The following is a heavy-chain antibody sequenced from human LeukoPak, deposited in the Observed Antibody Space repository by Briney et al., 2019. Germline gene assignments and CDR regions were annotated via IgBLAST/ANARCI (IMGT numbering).Heavy chain of an antibody. D-gene: IGHD6-19*01. CDR2: IYYSGST. V-gene: IGHV4-59*01. CDR3: ARSRGSGWSEDYFDY. CDR1: GGSISSYY. J-gene: IGHJ4*02. Sequence: SETLSLTCTVSGGSISSYYWSWIRQPPGKGLEWIGYIYYSGSTNYNPSLKSRVTISVDTSKNQFSLKLSPVTAADTAVYYCARSRGSGWSEDYFDYWGQGTLVTVSS.